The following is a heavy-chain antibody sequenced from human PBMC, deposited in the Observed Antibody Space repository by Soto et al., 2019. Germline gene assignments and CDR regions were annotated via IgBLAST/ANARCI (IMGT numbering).Heavy chain of an antibody. CDR3: TRQSLRNIRRRGFDS. Sequence: QVQLVESGGGVVQPGRSLRLSCAASGFTFSDYGMHWVRQAPGKGLEWVAVIWYDGSEKYYADSVKGRFTISRDNSKNTLFLQMNSRRVEDTAVYYCTRQSLRNIRRRGFDSWGQGTLVTVSS. V-gene: IGHV3-33*01. J-gene: IGHJ4*02. CDR2: IWYDGSEK. CDR1: GFTFSDYG. D-gene: IGHD1-1*01.